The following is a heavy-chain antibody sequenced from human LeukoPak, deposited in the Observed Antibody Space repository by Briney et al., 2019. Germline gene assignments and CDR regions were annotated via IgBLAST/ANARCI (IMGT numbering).Heavy chain of an antibody. CDR1: GFTFSSYA. CDR3: ARDRYSHSGNNWFDP. J-gene: IGHJ5*02. D-gene: IGHD3-10*01. V-gene: IGHV3-30*04. Sequence: PGRPLRLSCAASGFTFSSYAMHWVRQAPGKGLEWVVVISYDGSTKYYADSVKGRFTISRDNSKNTLYLQMNSLRLEDTAVYYCARDRYSHSGNNWFDPWGQGTLVTVPS. CDR2: ISYDGSTK.